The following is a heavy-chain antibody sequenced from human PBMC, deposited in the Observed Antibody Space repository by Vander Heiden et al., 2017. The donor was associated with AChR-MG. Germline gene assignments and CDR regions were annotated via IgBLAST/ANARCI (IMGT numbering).Heavy chain of an antibody. CDR2: ISYDGSKK. Sequence: QVQLVESGGGVVQPGRSLRLSCAASGSTFSSYAMHWVRQAPGKGLEWAAVISYDGSKKYDSDSVKGRFTISRDNSKNTLYLHMKSLRAEDTAVYDGAIDLMYYFDYWGQGTLVTVSS. V-gene: IGHV3-30*04. CDR1: GSTFSSYA. CDR3: AIDLMYYFDY. J-gene: IGHJ4*02. D-gene: IGHD2-8*01.